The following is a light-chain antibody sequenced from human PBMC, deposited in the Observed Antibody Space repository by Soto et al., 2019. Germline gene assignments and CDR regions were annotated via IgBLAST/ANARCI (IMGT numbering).Light chain of an antibody. CDR2: GAS. Sequence: EIVMTQSPATLSVSPGERATLSCRASQSISSNLAWYQQKPGQAPRLLIYGASTRATGIPARFSGSGSGKEFTLTISSLQSEDFAAYYCQQYNNWPPKFTFGQGTKLEIK. V-gene: IGKV3-15*01. CDR3: QQYNNWPPKFT. J-gene: IGKJ2*01. CDR1: QSISSN.